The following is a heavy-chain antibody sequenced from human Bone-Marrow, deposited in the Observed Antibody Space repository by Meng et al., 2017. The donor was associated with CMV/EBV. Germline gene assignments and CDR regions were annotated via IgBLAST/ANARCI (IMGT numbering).Heavy chain of an antibody. V-gene: IGHV3-74*01. CDR2: INSDGSST. Sequence: GESLKISCAASGFTFSSYWMHWVRQAPGKGLVWVSRINSDGSSTSYADSVKGRFTISRDNFKNTLYLQMRSLRPDDTAVYYCAKFLSLEPDDAFDIWGQGAVVTVSS. D-gene: IGHD3-3*01. CDR3: AKFLSLEPDDAFDI. J-gene: IGHJ3*02. CDR1: GFTFSSYW.